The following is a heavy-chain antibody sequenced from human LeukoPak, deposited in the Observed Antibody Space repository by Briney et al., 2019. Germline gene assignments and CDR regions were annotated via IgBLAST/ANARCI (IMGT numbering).Heavy chain of an antibody. Sequence: SENLSLTCTVSGGSVSSGSYYWSWIRQPPGKGLEWIGYIYYSGSTYYNPSLKSRVTISVDTSKNQFSLKLSSVTAADTAVYYCARVFWSKPGYYFDYWGQGTLVTVSS. CDR3: ARVFWSKPGYYFDY. CDR2: IYYSGST. J-gene: IGHJ4*02. CDR1: GGSVSSGSYY. V-gene: IGHV4-31*03. D-gene: IGHD2-8*02.